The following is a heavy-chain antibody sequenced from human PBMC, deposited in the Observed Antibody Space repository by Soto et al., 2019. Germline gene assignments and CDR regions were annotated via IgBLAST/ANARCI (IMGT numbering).Heavy chain of an antibody. J-gene: IGHJ5*02. D-gene: IGHD6-25*01. CDR2: IYYSGSS. Sequence: QVQLQESGPGLVKPSQTLSLTCTVSGGSISSGAYYWTWIRQHPGKGLEWMGHIYYSGSSYYNPSLQGRLTISVDTAKNQFSLKLSSVADADTAVDYCASSGGRRENWFDPWGQGTLVTVSS. CDR1: GGSISSGAYY. CDR3: ASSGGRRENWFDP. V-gene: IGHV4-31*03.